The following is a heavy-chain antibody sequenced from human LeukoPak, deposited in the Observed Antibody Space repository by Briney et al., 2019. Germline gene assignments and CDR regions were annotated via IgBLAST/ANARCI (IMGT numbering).Heavy chain of an antibody. D-gene: IGHD3-3*01. Sequence: GGSLRLSCAASGFTFSSYAMSWVRQAPGKGLEWVSAISGSGGSTYYADSVKGRFTISRDNSKNTLYLQMNSLRAEDTAVFYCARTPYDFWSASYSYYFDYWGQGTLVTVSS. J-gene: IGHJ4*02. CDR1: GFTFSSYA. CDR3: ARTPYDFWSASYSYYFDY. CDR2: ISGSGGST. V-gene: IGHV3-23*01.